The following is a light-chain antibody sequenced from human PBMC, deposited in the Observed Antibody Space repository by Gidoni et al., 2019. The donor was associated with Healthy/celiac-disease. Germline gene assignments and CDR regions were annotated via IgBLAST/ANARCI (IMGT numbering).Light chain of an antibody. CDR1: QDISNY. V-gene: IGKV1-33*01. J-gene: IGKJ4*01. CDR2: DAS. CDR3: QQYDNLPLT. Sequence: IQLTHPPSSLSSSVGDRVTITCQASQDISNYLNWYQQKPGKAPKLLIYDASNLETGVPSRFRGSGSGTDFTFTISSLQPEDIATYYCQQYDNLPLTFGGGTKVEIK.